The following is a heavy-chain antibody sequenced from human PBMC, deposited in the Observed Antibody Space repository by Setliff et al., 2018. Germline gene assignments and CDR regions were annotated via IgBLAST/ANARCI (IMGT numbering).Heavy chain of an antibody. CDR2: IYYSGNT. J-gene: IGHJ5*02. CDR3: ARAAKYDSSGYYGFWFDP. D-gene: IGHD3-22*01. V-gene: IGHV4-59*01. Sequence: ASETLSLTCTVSGGSISSSYWSWIRQPPGKGLEWIGYIYYSGNTNYNPSLKSRVTISVDTSKNQFSLKLSSVTAADTAVYYCARAAKYDSSGYYGFWFDPWGQGTLVTVSS. CDR1: GGSISSSY.